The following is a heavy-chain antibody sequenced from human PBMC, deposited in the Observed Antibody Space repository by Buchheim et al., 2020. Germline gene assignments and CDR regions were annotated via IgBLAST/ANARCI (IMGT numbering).Heavy chain of an antibody. Sequence: EVQLLGTGGTLVQPGGSLRLSCVASGFTFSNYAMGWVRQAPGKGLEWVSGISNSGDNTYYADSVRGLFTISRDNSNNTLYLQMTSLRDDDTAIYYCAKLRGLRSKSPDYWGQGTL. CDR2: ISNSGDNT. D-gene: IGHD6-13*01. J-gene: IGHJ4*02. V-gene: IGHV3-23*01. CDR3: AKLRGLRSKSPDY. CDR1: GFTFSNYA.